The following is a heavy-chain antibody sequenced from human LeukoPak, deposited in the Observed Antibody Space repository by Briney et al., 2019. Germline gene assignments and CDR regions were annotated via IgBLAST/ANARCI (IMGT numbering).Heavy chain of an antibody. J-gene: IGHJ4*02. CDR1: GFTFSSYA. D-gene: IGHD6-19*01. Sequence: GGSLRLSCAASGFTFSSYAMHWVRQAPGKGLEWVAVISYDGSNKYYADSVKGRFTISRDNSKNTLYLQMNSLRAEDTAVYYCARGPGWGAVAGPSFDYRGQGTLVTVSS. V-gene: IGHV3-30*04. CDR3: ARGPGWGAVAGPSFDY. CDR2: ISYDGSNK.